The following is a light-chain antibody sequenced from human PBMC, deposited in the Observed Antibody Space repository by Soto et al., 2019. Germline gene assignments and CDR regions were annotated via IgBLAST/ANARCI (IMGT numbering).Light chain of an antibody. CDR1: QSISSW. V-gene: IGKV1-5*01. CDR3: QQYNSYSYT. J-gene: IGKJ2*01. CDR2: DAS. Sequence: DIPMTQSPSTLSTSVGDRVTITCRARQSISSWLAWYQQKPGKAPKLLIYDASSLESGVPSRFSGSGSETEGTLSISNLHPDDFATYYVQQYNSYSYTVGQGTKLEIK.